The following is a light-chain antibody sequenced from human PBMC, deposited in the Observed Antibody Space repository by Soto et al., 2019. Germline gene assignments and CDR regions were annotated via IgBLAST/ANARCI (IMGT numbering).Light chain of an antibody. J-gene: IGKJ1*01. Sequence: DIVMTQSPLSLPVTPGEPASISCRSSQSLVYSNGYNYLHWYLQKPGQSPQLLVYLGSTRASGVPDRFSGSGSGTDFTLKISRVEAEDVGVYYCMQGVQTPPTFGQGTKVDIK. CDR2: LGS. V-gene: IGKV2-28*01. CDR3: MQGVQTPPT. CDR1: QSLVYSNGYNY.